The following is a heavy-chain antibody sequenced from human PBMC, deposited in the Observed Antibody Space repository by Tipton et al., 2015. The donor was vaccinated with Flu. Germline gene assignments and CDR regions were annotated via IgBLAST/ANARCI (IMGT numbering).Heavy chain of an antibody. Sequence: LRLSCTVSGDSVSSGDYYWSWIRRLPGKGLEWIGYMYYTGSGYYNPSLKSRITISVDTSTNQFSLKLSSVTAADTALYYCARAPLMRFGAVFDIWGLGTMVTVSS. CDR1: GDSVSSGDYY. CDR3: ARAPLMRFGAVFDI. D-gene: IGHD3-10*01. CDR2: MYYTGSG. V-gene: IGHV4-31*03. J-gene: IGHJ3*02.